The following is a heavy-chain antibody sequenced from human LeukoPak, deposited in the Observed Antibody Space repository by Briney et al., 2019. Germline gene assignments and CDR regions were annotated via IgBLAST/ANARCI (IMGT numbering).Heavy chain of an antibody. D-gene: IGHD3-3*01. CDR3: ARESQAYYDLDY. Sequence: SETLSLTCAVSGYSISSGYYWGWIRQPPGKGLEWIGSIYHSGSTHYNPALKSRVTISVDTSKNQFSPKLSSVTAADTAVYYCARESQAYYDLDYWGQGTLVTVSS. CDR1: GYSISSGYY. CDR2: IYHSGST. V-gene: IGHV4-38-2*02. J-gene: IGHJ4*02.